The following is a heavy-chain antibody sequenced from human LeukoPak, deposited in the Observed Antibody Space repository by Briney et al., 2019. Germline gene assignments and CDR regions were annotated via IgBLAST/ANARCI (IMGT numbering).Heavy chain of an antibody. D-gene: IGHD3-10*01. Sequence: SGSSTYIYYADSVKGRFTISRDNSKNTLYLQMNSLRAEDTAVYYCAKDHDFYYYGSGSYYNWSGSYFDYWGQGTLVTVSS. V-gene: IGHV3-21*01. CDR2: SGSSTYI. CDR3: AKDHDFYYYGSGSYYNWSGSYFDY. J-gene: IGHJ4*02.